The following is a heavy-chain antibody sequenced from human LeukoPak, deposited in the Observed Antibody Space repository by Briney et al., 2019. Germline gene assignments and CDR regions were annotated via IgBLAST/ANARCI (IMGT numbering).Heavy chain of an antibody. CDR3: AKEGGSRGYFDY. Sequence: PGGSLRLSCAASGFTFSSYTMSWVRQAPGKGLEWVSAISGSGGSTYYADSVKGRFTISRDNSKNTLYLQMNSLRAEGTAVYYCAKEGGSRGYFDYWGQGTLVTVSS. J-gene: IGHJ4*02. CDR2: ISGSGGST. CDR1: GFTFSSYT. V-gene: IGHV3-23*01.